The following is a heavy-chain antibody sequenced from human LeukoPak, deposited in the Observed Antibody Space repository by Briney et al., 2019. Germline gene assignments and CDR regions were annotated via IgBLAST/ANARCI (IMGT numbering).Heavy chain of an antibody. Sequence: GGSLRLSCAASGFTFSSSAMSWVRQAPGKGLEWVSAISNNGGYTYYADSVQGRFTISRDNSKSTLCLQMNSLRAEDTAVYYCAKDLSSSSIDPWGQGTLVTVSS. J-gene: IGHJ5*02. CDR3: AKDLSSSSIDP. V-gene: IGHV3-23*01. CDR1: GFTFSSSA. D-gene: IGHD6-6*01. CDR2: ISNNGGYT.